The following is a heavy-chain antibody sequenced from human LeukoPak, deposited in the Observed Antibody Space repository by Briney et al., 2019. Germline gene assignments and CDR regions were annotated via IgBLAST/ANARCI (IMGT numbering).Heavy chain of an antibody. Sequence: GGSLRLSCAASGFTFSSYGMHWVRQAPGKGLEWVAVISYDGSNKYYADSVKGRFTISRDNSKNTLYLQMNSLRAEDTALYYCAKFGEYSVGVDYWGQGTLVTVSS. V-gene: IGHV3-30*18. D-gene: IGHD4-17*01. CDR3: AKFGEYSVGVDY. CDR1: GFTFSSYG. CDR2: ISYDGSNK. J-gene: IGHJ4*02.